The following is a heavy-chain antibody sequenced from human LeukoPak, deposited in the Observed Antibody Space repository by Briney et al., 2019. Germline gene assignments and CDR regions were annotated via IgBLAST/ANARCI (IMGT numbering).Heavy chain of an antibody. V-gene: IGHV3-30*02. Sequence: AGGSLRLSCAASGFTFSNYAMHWVRQAPGKGLEWVTFIRYDGSNKYYAESVKGRFTISRDNSKNTLYLQMSSLRAEDTAVYYCAKATHSSSSGVVDYWGQGTLVTVSS. CDR3: AKATHSSSSGVVDY. J-gene: IGHJ4*02. CDR1: GFTFSNYA. CDR2: IRYDGSNK. D-gene: IGHD6-6*01.